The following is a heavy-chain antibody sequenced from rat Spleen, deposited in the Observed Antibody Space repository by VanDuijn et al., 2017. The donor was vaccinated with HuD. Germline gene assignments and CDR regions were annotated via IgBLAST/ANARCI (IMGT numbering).Heavy chain of an antibody. D-gene: IGHD1-11*01. J-gene: IGHJ3*01. CDR2: ISTGSDNT. CDR1: GFTFSDYD. V-gene: IGHV5S13*01. Sequence: EVQLVESGGGLVQPGRSLKLSCAASGFTFSDYDMAWVRQAPTKGLEWIASISTGSDNTYYRDSVKGRFTISRDDAKNTQFLQMDSLRSEDTATYYCTRPGGLRNWFAYWGQGTLVTVSS. CDR3: TRPGGLRNWFAY.